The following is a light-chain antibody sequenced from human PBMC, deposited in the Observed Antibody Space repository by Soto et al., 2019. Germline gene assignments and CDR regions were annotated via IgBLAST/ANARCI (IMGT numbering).Light chain of an antibody. V-gene: IGKV3-15*01. CDR1: QSVSSK. CDR2: RAS. Sequence: EMVMTQFPATLSVSPGERVTLSCRASQSVSSKLAWYQQKPGQAPGVLIYRASTRATGIPARFSGSGSGTEFTLTISSLQSEDFAVYYCQHYNDWPPTWTFGQGTKVDIK. J-gene: IGKJ1*01. CDR3: QHYNDWPPTWT.